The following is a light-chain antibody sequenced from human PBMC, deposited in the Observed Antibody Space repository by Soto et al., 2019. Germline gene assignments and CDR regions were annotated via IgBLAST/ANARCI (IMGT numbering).Light chain of an antibody. V-gene: IGKV3-20*01. J-gene: IGKJ4*01. CDR1: QSASSNY. CDR3: QQYGRSPPLI. Sequence: EIVLTQSPGTLSLSPGERATLSCRAGQSASSNYLAWYQQKPGQAPRLLIYAASTRATGIPDRFSGSGSGTDFTLTISRLEPEDFAVYYCQQYGRSPPLIFGGGTKVEIK. CDR2: AAS.